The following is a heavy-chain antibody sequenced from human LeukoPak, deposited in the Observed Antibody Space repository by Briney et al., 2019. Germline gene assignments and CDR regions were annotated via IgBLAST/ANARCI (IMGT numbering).Heavy chain of an antibody. J-gene: IGHJ6*02. CDR1: GFTFSSYE. D-gene: IGHD3-10*01. CDR2: ISSSGSTI. CDR3: ARRDDGYYGSGSYLYYYGMDV. V-gene: IGHV3-48*03. Sequence: PGGSLRLSCAASGFTFSSYEMNWVRQAPGKGLEWVSYISSSGSTIYYADSVKGRFTISRDNAKNSLYLQMNSLRAEDTAVYYCARRDDGYYGSGSYLYYYGMDVWGQGTTVTVSS.